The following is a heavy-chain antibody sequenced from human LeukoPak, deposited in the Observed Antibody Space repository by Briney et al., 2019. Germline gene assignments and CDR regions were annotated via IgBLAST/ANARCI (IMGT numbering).Heavy chain of an antibody. J-gene: IGHJ3*02. CDR3: ARVGDGFGDPYGFDI. CDR2: INAGNGNT. V-gene: IGHV1-3*03. CDR1: GYTFTSYA. Sequence: PAASVKVSCKASGYTFTSYAMHWVRQAPGQRLEWMGWINAGNGNTKYSQEFQGRVTITRDTSANTAYMELSSLRSEDMAVYYCARVGDGFGDPYGFDIWGQGTMVTVSS. D-gene: IGHD3-10*01.